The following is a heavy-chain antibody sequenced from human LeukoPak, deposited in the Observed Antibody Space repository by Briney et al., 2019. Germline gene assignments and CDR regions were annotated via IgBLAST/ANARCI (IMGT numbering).Heavy chain of an antibody. CDR3: GRAGPVTKDHFMDV. V-gene: IGHV3-21*01. Sequence: GGSLRLSCAASGFTFSSYSMNWVRQAPGKGLEWVSSISSSGSYIYYAVSVKGRFTISRDNAKNSLYLQMNSLSAEDTAVYYCGRAGPVTKDHFMDVWGKGTTVTVSS. J-gene: IGHJ6*03. CDR2: ISSSGSYI. D-gene: IGHD2-2*01. CDR1: GFTFSSYS.